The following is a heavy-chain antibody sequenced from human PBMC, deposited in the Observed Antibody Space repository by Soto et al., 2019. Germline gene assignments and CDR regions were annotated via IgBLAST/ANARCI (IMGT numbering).Heavy chain of an antibody. Sequence: ASVKVSCKASGYTITSYYMHWVRQAPGQGLEWMGIINPSSSATRYSQKFQGRVTMTRDVSTSTVYMEISGLRSEDTAVYYCARRYCSSGNCYHLYSYDMGVLGQRTTVTGS. CDR2: INPSSSAT. D-gene: IGHD2-15*01. CDR1: GYTITSYY. V-gene: IGHV1-46*01. J-gene: IGHJ6*02. CDR3: ARRYCSSGNCYHLYSYDMGV.